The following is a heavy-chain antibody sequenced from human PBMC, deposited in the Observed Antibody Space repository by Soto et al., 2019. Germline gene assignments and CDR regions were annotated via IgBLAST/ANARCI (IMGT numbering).Heavy chain of an antibody. V-gene: IGHV4-59*01. J-gene: IGHJ5*02. Sequence: PSETLSLTCTVSGGSISSYYWSWIRQPPGKGLEWIGYIYYSGSTNYNPSLKSRVTISVDTSKNQFSLKLSSVTAADTAVYYCAREVGPGNYGPGSYSWFDPWGQGTLVTVSS. CDR2: IYYSGST. D-gene: IGHD3-10*01. CDR1: GGSISSYY. CDR3: AREVGPGNYGPGSYSWFDP.